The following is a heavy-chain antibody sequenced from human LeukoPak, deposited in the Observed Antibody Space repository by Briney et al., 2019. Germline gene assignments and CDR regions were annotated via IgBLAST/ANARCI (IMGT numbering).Heavy chain of an antibody. Sequence: MTGGSLRLSCAASGFTFSSYSMNWVRQAPGKGLEWVSSISSSSSYIYYADSVKGRFTISRDNSKNTLYLQMNSLRAEDTAVYYCARHFSSSSPFDYWGQGTLVTVSS. CDR1: GFTFSSYS. J-gene: IGHJ4*02. CDR3: ARHFSSSSPFDY. V-gene: IGHV3-21*04. CDR2: ISSSSSYI. D-gene: IGHD6-13*01.